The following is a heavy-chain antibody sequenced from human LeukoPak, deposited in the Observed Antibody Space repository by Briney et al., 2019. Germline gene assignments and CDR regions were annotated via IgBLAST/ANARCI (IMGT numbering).Heavy chain of an antibody. CDR2: MWYGGSNK. D-gene: IGHD3-22*01. J-gene: IGHJ5*02. CDR3: ARERAYYYDSSGDNWFDP. Sequence: GGSLRLSCAASGFTFSSYGMHWVRQAPGKGLEGVAVMWYGGSNKYYADSVKGRFTISRDNFKNTLYLQMNSLRAEDTAVYYCARERAYYYDSSGDNWFDPWGQGTLVTASS. V-gene: IGHV3-33*01. CDR1: GFTFSSYG.